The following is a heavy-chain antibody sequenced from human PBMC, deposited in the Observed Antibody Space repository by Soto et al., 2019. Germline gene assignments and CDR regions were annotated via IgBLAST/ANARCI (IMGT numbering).Heavy chain of an antibody. CDR2: IYYSGTT. D-gene: IGHD3-22*01. V-gene: IGHV4-59*01. CDR1: GDSISGYY. J-gene: IGHJ5*02. Sequence: PSETLSLTCTVSGDSISGYYWNWIRQPPGKGLEWIGYIYYSGTTNYNPSLKSRVTISVDTSKKQFSLKLSSVTAADTAVYYCAGLTYNSYDLSGSYNWFDPWGQGTRVTGS. CDR3: AGLTYNSYDLSGSYNWFDP.